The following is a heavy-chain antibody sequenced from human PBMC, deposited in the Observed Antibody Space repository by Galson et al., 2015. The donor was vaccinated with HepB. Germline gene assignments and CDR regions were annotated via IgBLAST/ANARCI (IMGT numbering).Heavy chain of an antibody. CDR2: ISYDGSNK. CDR1: GFTFSSYA. CDR3: ARDYVGAKGNWFDP. Sequence: SLRLSCAASGFTFSSYAMHWVRQAPGKGLEWVAVISYDGSNKYYADSVKGRFTISRDNSKNTLYLQMNSLRAEDTAVYYCARDYVGAKGNWFDPWGQGTLVTVSS. V-gene: IGHV3-30-3*01. J-gene: IGHJ5*02. D-gene: IGHD1-26*01.